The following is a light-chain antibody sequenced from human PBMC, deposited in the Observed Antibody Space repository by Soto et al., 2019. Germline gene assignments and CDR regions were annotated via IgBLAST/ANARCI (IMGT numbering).Light chain of an antibody. Sequence: EIVLTQSPATLSLSPGERVTLSCRASQSVSSHLAWYQQQPGQAPRLLIYDASNRATGIPARFSGSGSGTDFTLTISSLEPEDFAVYYCQQRSNDMYTCGQGTKLEIK. CDR1: QSVSSH. CDR2: DAS. CDR3: QQRSNDMYT. J-gene: IGKJ2*01. V-gene: IGKV3-11*01.